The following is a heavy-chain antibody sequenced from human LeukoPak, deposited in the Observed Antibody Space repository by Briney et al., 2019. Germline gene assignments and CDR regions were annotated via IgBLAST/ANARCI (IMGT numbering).Heavy chain of an antibody. CDR1: GFTFSSYS. J-gene: IGHJ3*02. CDR2: IYYSGST. V-gene: IGHV4-31*02. Sequence: LRLSCAASGFTFSSYSMNWIRQHPGKGLEWIGYIYYSGSTYYNPSLKSRVTISVDTSKNQFSLKLSSVTAADTAVYYCARDLDAFDIWGQGTMVTVSS. CDR3: ARDLDAFDI.